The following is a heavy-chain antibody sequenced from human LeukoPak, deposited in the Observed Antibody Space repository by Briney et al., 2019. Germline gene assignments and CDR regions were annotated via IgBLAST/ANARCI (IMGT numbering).Heavy chain of an antibody. CDR3: ARNGVTSGVRNSYYYMDV. V-gene: IGHV4-4*07. CDR2: IHSSGNT. CDR1: GGSISSYY. J-gene: IGHJ6*03. Sequence: SETLSLTCTVSGGSISSYYWSWIRQPAGKGLEWIGRIHSSGNTNYNPSLKSRITMSVDTSKSQLSLKLNSVTAADTAVYYCARNGVTSGVRNSYYYMDVWGKGTTVTVSS. D-gene: IGHD2-21*02.